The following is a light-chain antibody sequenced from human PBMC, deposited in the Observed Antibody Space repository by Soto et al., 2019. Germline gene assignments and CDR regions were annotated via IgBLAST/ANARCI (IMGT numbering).Light chain of an antibody. V-gene: IGKV3-20*01. Sequence: EIVMTQSPATLSVSPGERATLSCRASQSVSSNLAWYQQKPGQAPRLLIYGASNRATGIPDRFSGSGSGTDFTLTISRLEPEDFAVYYCQQYGASPHTFGGGTKVDI. CDR2: GAS. J-gene: IGKJ4*01. CDR3: QQYGASPHT. CDR1: QSVSSN.